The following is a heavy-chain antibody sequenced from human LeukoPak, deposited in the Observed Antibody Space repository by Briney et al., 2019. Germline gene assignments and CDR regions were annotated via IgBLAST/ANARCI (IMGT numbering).Heavy chain of an antibody. CDR1: GFTVSSSY. V-gene: IGHV3-53*01. Sequence: PGGSLRLSCAASGFTVSSSYMSWVRQAPGKGLEWVSVIYSGGSTYYADSVKGRFTISRDNSKNTLYLQMNSLRVEDTAVYYCARDLGSSGWYRTFDYWGQGTLVTVSS. J-gene: IGHJ4*02. CDR3: ARDLGSSGWYRTFDY. CDR2: IYSGGST. D-gene: IGHD6-19*01.